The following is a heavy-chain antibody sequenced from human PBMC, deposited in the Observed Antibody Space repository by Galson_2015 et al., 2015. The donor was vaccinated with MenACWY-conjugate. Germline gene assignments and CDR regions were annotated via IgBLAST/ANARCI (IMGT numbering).Heavy chain of an antibody. D-gene: IGHD3-10*01. CDR2: VYPGDSDT. CDR3: ARAKGGSGTTQEWFDP. V-gene: IGHV5-51*01. CDR1: AYSFPHYW. Sequence: QSGAEVKKPGESLTISCKGSAYSFPHYWIGWVRQMPGKGLEWVGIVYPGDSDTRYSPSFQGQVTISADKSINTAYLQWSSLKASDTAIYYCARAKGGSGTTQEWFDPWGQGTLVTVSS. J-gene: IGHJ5*02.